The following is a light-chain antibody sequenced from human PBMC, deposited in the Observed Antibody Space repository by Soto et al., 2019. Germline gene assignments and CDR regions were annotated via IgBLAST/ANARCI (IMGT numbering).Light chain of an antibody. J-gene: IGKJ1*01. CDR1: QGISNY. CDR2: AAS. CDR3: QKYNSAPRK. Sequence: DIQMTQSPSSLSASVGDRVTITCRASQGISNYLAWYQQKPGKVPKLLIYAASTLQSGVPSRFSGSGSGTDFTPTISSLQPEDVPPYYCQKYNSAPRKFGQGTKVEIK. V-gene: IGKV1-27*01.